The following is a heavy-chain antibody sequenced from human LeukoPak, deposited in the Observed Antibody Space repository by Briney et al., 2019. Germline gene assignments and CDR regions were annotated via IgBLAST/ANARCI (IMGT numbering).Heavy chain of an antibody. CDR3: ARDHRVTLVRGVVEAFDM. V-gene: IGHV3-23*01. J-gene: IGHJ3*02. D-gene: IGHD3-10*01. CDR1: GFTFSSYA. Sequence: PGGSLRLSCAASGFTFSSYAMSWVRQAPGKGLEWVSAISGSGGSTYYADSVKGRFTISRDNSKNTLYLQMNSLRTEDTAVYYRARDHRVTLVRGVVEAFDMWGRGTMVTVSS. CDR2: ISGSGGST.